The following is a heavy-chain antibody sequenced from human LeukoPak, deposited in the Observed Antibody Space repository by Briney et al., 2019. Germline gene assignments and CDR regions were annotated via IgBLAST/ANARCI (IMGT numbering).Heavy chain of an antibody. D-gene: IGHD6-6*01. Sequence: SETLSLTCTVSGGSTSSYYWNWIRQPPGKGLEWIGYIYYSGSANYNPSLKSRVAMSVDTSKNQFSLKLSSVTAADTAVYYCARESRVAARPGGYFDYWGQGTLVTVSS. V-gene: IGHV4-59*12. CDR1: GGSTSSYY. CDR3: ARESRVAARPGGYFDY. CDR2: IYYSGSA. J-gene: IGHJ4*02.